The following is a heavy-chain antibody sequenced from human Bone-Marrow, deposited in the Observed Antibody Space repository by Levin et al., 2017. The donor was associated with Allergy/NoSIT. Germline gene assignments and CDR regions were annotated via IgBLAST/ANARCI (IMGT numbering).Heavy chain of an antibody. CDR2: IKGRPDGETA. J-gene: IGHJ4*02. V-gene: IGHV3-15*01. D-gene: IGHD6-19*01. CDR3: STVHFEVAGSAY. CDR1: GFTFSNAW. Sequence: PGGSLRLSCAASGFTFSNAWMSWVRQAPGKGLEWVGRIKGRPDGETADYAAPLKGRFTISRDDSENTVFLQMNSLKTEDTAVYYCSTVHFEVAGSAYWGQGTLVTVSS.